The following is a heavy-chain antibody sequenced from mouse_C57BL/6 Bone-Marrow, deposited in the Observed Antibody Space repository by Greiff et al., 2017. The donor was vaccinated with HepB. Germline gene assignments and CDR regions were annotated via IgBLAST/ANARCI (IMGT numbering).Heavy chain of an antibody. Sequence: VQLKESGPELVKPGASVKMSCKASGYTFTDYNMHWVKQSHGKSLEWIGYINPNNGGTSYNQKFKGTATLTVNKSSSTAYMELRSLTSEDSAVYYCASLLLRHYWGQGTTLTVSS. CDR1: GYTFTDYN. CDR2: INPNNGGT. D-gene: IGHD1-1*01. J-gene: IGHJ2*01. V-gene: IGHV1-22*01. CDR3: ASLLLRHY.